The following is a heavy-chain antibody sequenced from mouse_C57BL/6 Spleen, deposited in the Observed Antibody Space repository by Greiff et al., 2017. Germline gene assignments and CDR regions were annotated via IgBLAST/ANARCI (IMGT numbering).Heavy chain of an antibody. CDR1: GYTFTSYW. Sequence: QVQLQQPGAELVKPGASVTLSCKASGYTFTSYWMHWVKQRPGQGLEWIGMIHPNSGSTNYNEKFKSKATLTVDKSSSTAYMQLSSLTSEDSAVYYCARDTTVVSFDYWGQGTTLTVSS. D-gene: IGHD1-1*01. CDR2: IHPNSGST. CDR3: ARDTTVVSFDY. V-gene: IGHV1-64*01. J-gene: IGHJ2*01.